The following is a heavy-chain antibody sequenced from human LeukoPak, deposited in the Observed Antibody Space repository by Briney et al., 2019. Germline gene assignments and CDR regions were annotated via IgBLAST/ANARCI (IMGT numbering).Heavy chain of an antibody. CDR3: ARDPKTYDYYYGMDV. CDR2: ISAYNCNT. V-gene: IGHV1-18*01. CDR1: RYTFTSYG. J-gene: IGHJ6*02. Sequence: SVAVNVSYKASRYTFTSYGIIGVGQAPAQALEGVGWISAYNCNTHYAQKLQGSVTVNTATSQSTPYMELRSLRSDDTAVYSCARDPKTYDYYYGMDVWGQGTMVTVSS.